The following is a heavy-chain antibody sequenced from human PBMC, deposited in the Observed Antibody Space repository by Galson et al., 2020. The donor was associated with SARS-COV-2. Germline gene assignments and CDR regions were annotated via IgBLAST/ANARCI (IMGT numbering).Heavy chain of an antibody. D-gene: IGHD1-1*01. CDR3: ARGVPGY. J-gene: IGHJ4*02. Sequence: SETLSLTCVVYGGSFSDYKWAWVRQPPGKGLEWIGEIDHRGSTKYNPSLKSRVTISVDTSKNQFSLKLTSMTAADTAIYYCARGVPGYWGQGTLVTVS. CDR2: IDHRGST. CDR1: GGSFSDYK. V-gene: IGHV4-34*01.